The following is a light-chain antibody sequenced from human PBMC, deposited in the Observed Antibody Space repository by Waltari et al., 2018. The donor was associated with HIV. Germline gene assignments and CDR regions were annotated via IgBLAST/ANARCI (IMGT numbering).Light chain of an antibody. J-gene: IGLJ3*02. V-gene: IGLV2-23*02. CDR3: CSYAGSGTFVV. CDR1: WRDIGSYDL. CDR2: DVN. Sequence: QSALTKPASVSGSPGQSITLSCPGTWRDIGSYDLVSWYQHFPGKAPKRILYDVNERPSGVSPRYSGSKSGNTASLVISGLQSEDEADYYCCSYAGSGTFVVFGGGTRLTV.